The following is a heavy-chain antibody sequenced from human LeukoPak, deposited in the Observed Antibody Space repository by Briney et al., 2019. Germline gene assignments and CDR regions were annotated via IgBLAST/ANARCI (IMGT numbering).Heavy chain of an antibody. D-gene: IGHD1-26*01. CDR1: SGSISSSSYY. V-gene: IGHV4-39*07. CDR3: ARESVGTYCFDY. J-gene: IGHJ4*02. Sequence: SETLSLTCTVSSGSISSSSYYWGWIRQPPGKGLEWIGSIYYSGSTYYNPSLKSRVTISVDTSKNQFSLHLNFVTPEDTAVYYCARESVGTYCFDYWGQGTLVTVSS. CDR2: IYYSGST.